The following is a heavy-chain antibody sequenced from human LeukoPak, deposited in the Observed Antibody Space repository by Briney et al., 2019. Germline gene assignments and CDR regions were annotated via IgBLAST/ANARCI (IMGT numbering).Heavy chain of an antibody. J-gene: IGHJ4*02. CDR2: IRYDGSNK. D-gene: IGHD4-17*01. Sequence: GGSLRLSCAASGFTFSSYGMHWVRQAPGKGLEWVAFIRYDGSNKYYADSVKGRFTISRDNAKNSLFLQMNSLRAEDTAVYYCARDRDYGFTYWGQGTLVTVSS. V-gene: IGHV3-30*02. CDR1: GFTFSSYG. CDR3: ARDRDYGFTY.